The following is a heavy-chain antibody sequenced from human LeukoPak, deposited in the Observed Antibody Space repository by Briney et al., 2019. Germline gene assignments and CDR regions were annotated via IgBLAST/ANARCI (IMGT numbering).Heavy chain of an antibody. J-gene: IGHJ4*02. Sequence: ASVKVSCKASGYTFTSYGISWVRQASGQGLEWMGWISAYNGNTNYAQKLQGRVTMTTDTSTSTAYMELRSLRSDDTAVYYCARVWVDEVKALYSSSWYVDYWGQGTLVTVSS. CDR2: ISAYNGNT. D-gene: IGHD6-13*01. CDR1: GYTFTSYG. V-gene: IGHV1-18*01. CDR3: ARVWVDEVKALYSSSWYVDY.